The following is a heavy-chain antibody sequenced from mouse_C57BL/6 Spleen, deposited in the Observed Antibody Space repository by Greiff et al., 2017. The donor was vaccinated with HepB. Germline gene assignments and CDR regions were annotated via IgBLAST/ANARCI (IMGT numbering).Heavy chain of an antibody. V-gene: IGHV5-4*01. CDR1: GFTFSSYA. J-gene: IGHJ1*03. Sequence: EVKLVESGGGLVKPGGSLKLSCAASGFTFSSYAMSWVRQTPEKRLEWVATISDGGSYTYYPDNVKGRFTISRDNAKNNLYLQMSHLKSEDTAMYDCARDRDYGSYWYFDVWGTGTTVTVSS. CDR2: ISDGGSYT. CDR3: ARDRDYGSYWYFDV. D-gene: IGHD1-1*01.